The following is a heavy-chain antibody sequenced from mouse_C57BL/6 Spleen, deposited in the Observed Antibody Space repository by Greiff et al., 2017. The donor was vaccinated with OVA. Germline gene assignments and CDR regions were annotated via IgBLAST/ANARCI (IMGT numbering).Heavy chain of an antibody. CDR2: INPNNGGT. J-gene: IGHJ3*01. CDR3: ARWDYGSTAY. Sequence: VQLQQSGPELVKPGASVKIPCKASGYTFTDYNMDWVKQSHGKSLEWIGDINPNNGGTIYNQKFKGKATLTVDKSSSTAYMELRSLTSEDTAVYYCARWDYGSTAYWGQGTLVTVSA. V-gene: IGHV1-18*01. CDR1: GYTFTDYN. D-gene: IGHD1-1*01.